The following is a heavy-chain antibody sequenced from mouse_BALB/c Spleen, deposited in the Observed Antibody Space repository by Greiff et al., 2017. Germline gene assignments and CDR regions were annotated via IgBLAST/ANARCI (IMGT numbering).Heavy chain of an antibody. CDR2: ISTYYGDA. J-gene: IGHJ3*01. CDR1: GYTFTDYA. CDR3: AREGGTGTGFAD. V-gene: IGHV1S137*01. Sequence: QVQLKQSGAELVRPGVSVKISCKGSGYTFTDYAMHWVKQSHAKSLEWIGVISTYYGDASYNQKFKGKATMTVDKSSSTAYMELARLTSEDSAIYYGAREGGTGTGFADWGQGTLVTVSA. D-gene: IGHD4-1*01.